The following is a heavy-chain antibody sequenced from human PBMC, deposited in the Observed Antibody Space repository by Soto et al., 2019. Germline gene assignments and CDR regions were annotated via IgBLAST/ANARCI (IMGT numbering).Heavy chain of an antibody. V-gene: IGHV3-30*18. CDR2: ISYDGSNK. Sequence: QVQLVESGGGVVQPGRSLRLSCAASGFTFSSYGMHWVRQAPGKGLEWVAVISYDGSNKYYADSVKGRFTISRDNSKNTLDLQMNSRRAEDTAVYYCAKDRLYDFWSGEFDYWGQGTLVTVSS. J-gene: IGHJ4*02. CDR3: AKDRLYDFWSGEFDY. CDR1: GFTFSSYG. D-gene: IGHD3-3*01.